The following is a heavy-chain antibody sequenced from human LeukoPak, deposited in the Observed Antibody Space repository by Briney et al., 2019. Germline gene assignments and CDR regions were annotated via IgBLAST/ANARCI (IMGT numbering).Heavy chain of an antibody. CDR3: ASQGPFITVTRGLSFDY. Sequence: SETLSLTCTVSGGSISSSSYYWGWIRQPPGKGLEWIGSIYYSGSTYYNPSLKSRVTISVDTSKNQFSLKLSSVTAADTAVYYCASQGPFITVTRGLSFDYWGLGTLVTVSS. V-gene: IGHV4-39*01. D-gene: IGHD4-11*01. J-gene: IGHJ4*02. CDR1: GGSISSSSYY. CDR2: IYYSGST.